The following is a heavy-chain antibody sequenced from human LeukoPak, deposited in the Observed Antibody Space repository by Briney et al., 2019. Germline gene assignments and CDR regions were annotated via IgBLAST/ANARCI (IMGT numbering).Heavy chain of an antibody. CDR3: AQRGQSGWHFDY. V-gene: IGHV3-23*01. Sequence: GGSLRLSCAASGFTFRNYVMTWVLQAPGKGLEWVSLISDGGGSTHYADSVKGRFTISRDNSKNTLYLQMNSLRAEDTAVYYCAQRGQSGWHFDYWGQGTLVTVSS. CDR2: ISDGGGST. CDR1: GFTFRNYV. D-gene: IGHD6-19*01. J-gene: IGHJ4*02.